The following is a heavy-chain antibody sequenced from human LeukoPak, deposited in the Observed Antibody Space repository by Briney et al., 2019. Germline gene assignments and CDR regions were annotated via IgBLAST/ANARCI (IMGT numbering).Heavy chain of an antibody. CDR3: ARVGGGNFYYYGMDV. V-gene: IGHV4-59*11. J-gene: IGHJ6*02. CDR1: GGSISSHY. Sequence: TSETLSLTCTVSGGSISSHYWSWIRQPPGKGLEWIGYIYYSGSTNSSPSLKSRVTISVDTSQNQFSLRLSSVTAADTAVYYCARVGGGNFYYYGMDVWGQGTTVTVSS. CDR2: IYYSGST. D-gene: IGHD2-15*01.